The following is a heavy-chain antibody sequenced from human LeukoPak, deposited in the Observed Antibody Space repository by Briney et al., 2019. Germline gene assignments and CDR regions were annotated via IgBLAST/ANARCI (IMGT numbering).Heavy chain of an antibody. V-gene: IGHV4-4*07. D-gene: IGHD3-3*01. CDR3: ARDLNSRAYYDFWSGYSDPNWFDP. CDR1: GGSISSYY. Sequence: PSETLSLTCTVSGGSISSYYWSWIRQPAGKGLEWIGRIYTSGSTNYNPSLKSRVTMSVDTSKNQFSLKLNSVTAADTAVYYCARDLNSRAYYDFWSGYSDPNWFDPWGQGTLVTVSS. J-gene: IGHJ5*02. CDR2: IYTSGST.